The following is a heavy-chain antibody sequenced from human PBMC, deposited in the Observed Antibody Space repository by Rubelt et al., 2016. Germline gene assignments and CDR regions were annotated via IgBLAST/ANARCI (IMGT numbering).Heavy chain of an antibody. CDR2: IYWDDDK. V-gene: IGHV2-5*02. D-gene: IGHD2-15*01. J-gene: IGHJ3*02. CDR1: GFSLSTSGVG. CDR3: AHRSRTVVKLRCAFDI. Sequence: QITLKESGPTLVKPTQTLTLTCTFSGFSLSTSGVGVGWIRQPPGKALEWLALIYWDDDKRYSPSLKSRLTIPKETSKNQVVLTMTSMDPVDTATYYCAHRSRTVVKLRCAFDIWGQGTMVTVSS.